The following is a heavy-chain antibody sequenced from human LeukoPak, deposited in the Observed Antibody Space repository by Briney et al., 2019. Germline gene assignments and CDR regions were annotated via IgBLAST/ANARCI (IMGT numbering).Heavy chain of an antibody. J-gene: IGHJ4*02. V-gene: IGHV3-33*01. D-gene: IGHD4-17*01. Sequence: GGSLRLSCAASGFTFTNSHIHWVRQAPGQGLEWVGVVWHDGTTEQSGDAVKGRFSISRDKSKNTVSLQMDSLRVEDTAVYYCARDPRDGGYFLDYWGQGILVTVSS. CDR3: ARDPRDGGYFLDY. CDR2: VWHDGTTE. CDR1: GFTFTNSH.